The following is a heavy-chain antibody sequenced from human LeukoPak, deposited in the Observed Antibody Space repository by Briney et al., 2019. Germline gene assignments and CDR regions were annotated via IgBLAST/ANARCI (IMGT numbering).Heavy chain of an antibody. V-gene: IGHV4-59*01. Sequence: KSSETLSLTCTVSGASTSAYYWSWIRQPPGKGLEWIGYSYSGGNANYNPSLKSRVTISIDTSENQFSLRLTSVTAADTAIYFRAHSKRGGGYYINAFAVWGQGALVTISS. CDR2: SYSGGNA. J-gene: IGHJ3*01. D-gene: IGHD1-26*01. CDR3: AHSKRGGGYYINAFAV. CDR1: GASTSAYY.